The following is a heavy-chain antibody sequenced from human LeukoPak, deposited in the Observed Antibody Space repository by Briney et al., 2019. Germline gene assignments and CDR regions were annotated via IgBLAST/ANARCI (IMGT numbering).Heavy chain of an antibody. CDR1: GFTFRSYR. Sequence: GGSLRLSCAASGFTFRSYRMSWVRQAPGKGLEWVANMKLDGSEEYYVDSVKGRFTISSDNAKNSLYLQMNSLRVDDTAVYYCARWARYCSSGSCYSWFDPWGQGTLVTVSS. D-gene: IGHD2-15*01. CDR2: MKLDGSEE. J-gene: IGHJ5*02. CDR3: ARWARYCSSGSCYSWFDP. V-gene: IGHV3-7*01.